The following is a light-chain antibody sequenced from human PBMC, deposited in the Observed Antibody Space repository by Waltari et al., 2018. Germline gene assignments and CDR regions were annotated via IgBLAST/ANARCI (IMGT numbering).Light chain of an antibody. CDR3: QSADTRSSFWV. CDR2: RDS. V-gene: IGLV3-25*03. Sequence: SYELTQPTSVSVSPGQTARITCSGSALANEYAFWYQQKPGQAPVLVIYRDSERPSGIPERISGSNSGTTVTLTISGVQAEDEADYYCQSADTRSSFWVFGGGTKLTVV. CDR1: ALANEY. J-gene: IGLJ3*02.